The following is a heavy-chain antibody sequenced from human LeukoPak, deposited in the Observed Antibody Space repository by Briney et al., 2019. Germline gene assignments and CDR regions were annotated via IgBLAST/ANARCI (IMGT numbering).Heavy chain of an antibody. CDR3: ARYFHYYDSSGYYSRFDY. CDR1: GFTFSNFG. V-gene: IGHV4-59*01. CDR2: IYYSGST. D-gene: IGHD3-22*01. J-gene: IGHJ4*02. Sequence: GSLRLSCAASGFTFSNFGMHWIRQPPGKGLEWIGYIYYSGSTNYNPSLKSRVTISVDTSKNQFSLKLNSVTAADTAVYYCARYFHYYDSSGYYSRFDYWGQGTLVTVSS.